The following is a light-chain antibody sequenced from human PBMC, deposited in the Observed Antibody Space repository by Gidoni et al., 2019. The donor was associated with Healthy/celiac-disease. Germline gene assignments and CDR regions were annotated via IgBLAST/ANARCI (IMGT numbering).Light chain of an antibody. Sequence: DIQMTQSPSSLSASVGDRVTITCRASQSISSYLNWYQQKPGKAPKFLIYAASSLQSGVPSRFSGSGSGTDFTLTISSLQPEDFATYYCQQSYSTPQTFGQXTKVEIK. V-gene: IGKV1-39*01. CDR2: AAS. J-gene: IGKJ1*01. CDR1: QSISSY. CDR3: QQSYSTPQT.